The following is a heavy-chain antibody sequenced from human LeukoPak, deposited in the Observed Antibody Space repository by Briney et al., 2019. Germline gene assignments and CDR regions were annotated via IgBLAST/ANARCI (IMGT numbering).Heavy chain of an antibody. CDR2: ISYDGTKE. Sequence: GGSLRLSCAASGFTLSCYAMSWVSQAPGKGLEWVALISYDGTKEYYADSVKGRFTISRDNSKNTLYVQMHSLKPEDSAVYYCTRSTGSGWYISSHDYWGQGTLVTVSS. CDR1: GFTLSCYA. V-gene: IGHV3-30*04. J-gene: IGHJ4*02. D-gene: IGHD6-19*01. CDR3: TRSTGSGWYISSHDY.